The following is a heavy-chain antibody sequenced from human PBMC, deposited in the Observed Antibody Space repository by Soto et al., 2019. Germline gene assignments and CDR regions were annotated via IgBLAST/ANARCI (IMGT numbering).Heavy chain of an antibody. Sequence: QITLKESGPTLVKPTQTLTLTCTFSGFSVTTSGVAVGWIRQTPGKALEWLAPIYWDDDKRFSPSLKCSLTITKDTSKNQVVLTMTTMDPVETATYSCAHSPSSGWYDFGYWGQGTLVTVSS. CDR3: AHSPSSGWYDFGY. J-gene: IGHJ4*02. V-gene: IGHV2-5*02. CDR2: IYWDDDK. D-gene: IGHD6-19*01. CDR1: GFSVTTSGVA.